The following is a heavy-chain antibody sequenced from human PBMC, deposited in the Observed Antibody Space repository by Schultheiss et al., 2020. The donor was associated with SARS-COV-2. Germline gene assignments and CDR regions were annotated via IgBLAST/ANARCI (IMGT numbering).Heavy chain of an antibody. D-gene: IGHD6-13*01. V-gene: IGHV3-30-3*01. CDR1: GFTFSSYA. J-gene: IGHJ4*02. CDR3: ARCRIAAAGNDY. Sequence: GGSLRLSCAASGFTFSSYAMHWVRQAPGKGLEWVAVISYDGSNKYYADSVKGRFTISRDNSKNTLYLQMNSLRAEDTAVYYCARCRIAAAGNDYWGQGTLVTVSS. CDR2: ISYDGSNK.